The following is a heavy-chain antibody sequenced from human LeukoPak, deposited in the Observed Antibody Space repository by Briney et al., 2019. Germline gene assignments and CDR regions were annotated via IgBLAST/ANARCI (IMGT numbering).Heavy chain of an antibody. Sequence: PGGSLRLSCAASGFTFSSYGMHWVRQAPGKGLEWVAVIWYDGSNKYHADSVKGRFTISRDNSKNTLYLQMNSLRAEDTAVYYCARDLAAAGMFDYWGQGTLVTVSS. J-gene: IGHJ4*02. CDR1: GFTFSSYG. D-gene: IGHD6-13*01. CDR2: IWYDGSNK. V-gene: IGHV3-33*01. CDR3: ARDLAAAGMFDY.